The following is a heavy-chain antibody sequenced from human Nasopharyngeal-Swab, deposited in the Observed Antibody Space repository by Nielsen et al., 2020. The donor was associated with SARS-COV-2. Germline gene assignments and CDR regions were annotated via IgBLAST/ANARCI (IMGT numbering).Heavy chain of an antibody. V-gene: IGHV4-4*02. CDR1: GGSISSSNW. D-gene: IGHD3-10*01. J-gene: IGHJ4*02. CDR2: IHHSGGT. CDR3: ARVLMSESYPFDY. Sequence: SETLSLTCAVSGGSISSSNWWRWVRQNPGKGLEWIGEIHHSGGTNYNPSLKSRVTISVDKSKNQFSLRLSSVTAADTAVYYCARVLMSESYPFDYWGQGSLVTVSS.